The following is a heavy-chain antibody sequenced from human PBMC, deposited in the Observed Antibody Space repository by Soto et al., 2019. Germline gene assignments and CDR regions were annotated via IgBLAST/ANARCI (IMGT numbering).Heavy chain of an antibody. V-gene: IGHV4-31*03. D-gene: IGHD2-2*01. Sequence: QVQLQESGPGLVKPSQTLSLTCTVSGGSNIRDGYYWSWIRQHPGKGLEWIAYISYSGISYSNPSLKSRVTISADTSKSQFSLRLTSVTAADTAVYFCARATPAGSADFWGQGTLVTVSS. CDR1: GGSNIRDGYY. CDR3: ARATPAGSADF. J-gene: IGHJ4*02. CDR2: ISYSGIS.